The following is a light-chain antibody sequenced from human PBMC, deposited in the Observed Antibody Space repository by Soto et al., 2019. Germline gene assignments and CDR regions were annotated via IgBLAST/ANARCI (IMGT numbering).Light chain of an antibody. CDR2: GAS. Sequence: EIVLTQSPGTLSLSPGERATLSCRASQSVSSSYLAWYQQKPGQAPRPLIYGASSRAIGIPDRFSGRGSGTDCSLTISRLEPEDFAVYYCQQYGSLPWTVGQGNKVEIK. CDR3: QQYGSLPWT. CDR1: QSVSSSY. V-gene: IGKV3-20*01. J-gene: IGKJ1*01.